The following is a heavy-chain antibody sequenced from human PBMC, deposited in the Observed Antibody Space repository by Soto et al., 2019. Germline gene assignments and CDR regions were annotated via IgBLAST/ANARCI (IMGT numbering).Heavy chain of an antibody. J-gene: IGHJ4*02. D-gene: IGHD3-22*01. Sequence: QVQLQESGPGLVKPSGTLSLTCAVSGASISTNYWWSWVRQSPGKGLEWIGEIHHSGSTNYNPSVKGRVTLSVDKSKNQFSLQRSSVPAADTAVYHCVREGSSDGIGYYALDNWGQGTLLTVSS. CDR3: VREGSSDGIGYYALDN. CDR1: GASISTNYW. CDR2: IHHSGST. V-gene: IGHV4-4*02.